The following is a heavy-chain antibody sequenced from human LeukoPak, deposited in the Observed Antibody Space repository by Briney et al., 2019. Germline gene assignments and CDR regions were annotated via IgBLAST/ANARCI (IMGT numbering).Heavy chain of an antibody. CDR1: GFTFSSHS. CDR3: ARAQTLFWEFDCFDI. Sequence: RGSLRLSCAASGFTFSSHSINWVRQAPGKGLEWIATITVTNKIYYADSVKGRFTISRDNAENSVYLQMNSLRDEDTAVYSCARAQTLFWEFDCFDIWGRGTKVTVSP. CDR2: ITVTNKI. V-gene: IGHV3-69-1*01. J-gene: IGHJ3*02. D-gene: IGHD3-3*01.